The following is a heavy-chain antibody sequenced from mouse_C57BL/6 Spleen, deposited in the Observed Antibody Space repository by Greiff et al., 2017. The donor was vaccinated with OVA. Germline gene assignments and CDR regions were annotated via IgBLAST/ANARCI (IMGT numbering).Heavy chain of an antibody. CDR2: IDPENGDT. CDR1: GFNIKDDY. CDR3: TTLLLRYDAMDY. Sequence: VQLKESGAELVRPGASVKLSCTASGFNIKDDYMHWVKQRPEQGLEWIGWIDPENGDTEYASKFQGKATITADTSSNTAYLQLSSLTSEDTAVYYCTTLLLRYDAMDYWGQGTSVTVSS. J-gene: IGHJ4*01. D-gene: IGHD1-1*01. V-gene: IGHV14-4*01.